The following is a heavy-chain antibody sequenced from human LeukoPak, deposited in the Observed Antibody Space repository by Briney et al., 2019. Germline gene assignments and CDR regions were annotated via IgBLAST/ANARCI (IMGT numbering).Heavy chain of an antibody. V-gene: IGHV4-61*02. CDR2: IYTSGST. J-gene: IGHJ5*02. D-gene: IGHD6-19*01. Sequence: SETLSLTCTVSGGSISSGSYYWSWIRQPAGKGLEWIGRIYTSGSTNYNPSLKSRVTILVDTSKNHFSLKLTSVTAADTAVYYCATSTGSRWFDPWGQGTLVTVSS. CDR1: GGSISSGSYY. CDR3: ATSTGSRWFDP.